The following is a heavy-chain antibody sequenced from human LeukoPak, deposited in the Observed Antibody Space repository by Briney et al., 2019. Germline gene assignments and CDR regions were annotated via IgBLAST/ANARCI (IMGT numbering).Heavy chain of an antibody. CDR2: INPNSGGT. CDR1: GYTFSGYY. V-gene: IGHV1-2*02. CDR3: AGGPAAAGSSSYYYMDV. J-gene: IGHJ6*03. D-gene: IGHD6-13*01. Sequence: ASVKVSCKASGYTFSGYYMHWVRQAPGQGLEWMGWINPNSGGTNYAQKFQGRVTMTRDTSISTAYMELSSLTSDDTAVYFCAGGPAAAGSSSYYYMDVWGKGTTVTVSS.